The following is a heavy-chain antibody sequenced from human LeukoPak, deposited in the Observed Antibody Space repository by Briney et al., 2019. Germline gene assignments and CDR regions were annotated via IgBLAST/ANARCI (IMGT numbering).Heavy chain of an antibody. CDR2: ISSSGSTI. J-gene: IGHJ2*01. V-gene: IGHV3-48*04. CDR3: AKAPGVFCSGGTCYSYWYFDL. Sequence: PGGSLRLSCAASGFTFSSYWMHWVRQAPGKGLEWVSYISSSGSTIYYADSVKGRFTISRDNAKNSLYLQMNSLRAEDTAVYYCAKAPGVFCSGGTCYSYWYFDLWGRGTLVTVSS. D-gene: IGHD2-15*01. CDR1: GFTFSSYW.